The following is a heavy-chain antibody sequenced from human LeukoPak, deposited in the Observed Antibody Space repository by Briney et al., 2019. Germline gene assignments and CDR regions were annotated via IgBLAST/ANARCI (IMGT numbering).Heavy chain of an antibody. D-gene: IGHD5-18*01. J-gene: IGHJ4*02. CDR2: ISSSSSYI. Sequence: GGSLRLSCAASGFTFSSYSMNWVRQAPGKGLEWVSSISSSSSYIYYADSVKGRFTISRDNAKNSLYLQMNSLRAEDAAVYYCARESDTAFDYWGQGTLVTVSS. CDR3: ARESDTAFDY. CDR1: GFTFSSYS. V-gene: IGHV3-21*01.